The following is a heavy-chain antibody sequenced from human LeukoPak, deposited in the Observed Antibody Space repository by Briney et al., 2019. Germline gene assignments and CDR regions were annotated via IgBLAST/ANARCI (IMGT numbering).Heavy chain of an antibody. Sequence: SGTLSLTCAVSGGSISSSNWWSWVRQPPGKGLEWIGEIYHSGSTNYNPSLKSRVTISVDKSKNQFSLKLSSVTAADTAVYYCASAYCGGDCYSSGAAFDYWGQGTLVTVSS. V-gene: IGHV4-4*02. CDR1: GGSISSSNW. D-gene: IGHD2-21*02. CDR2: IYHSGST. CDR3: ASAYCGGDCYSSGAAFDY. J-gene: IGHJ4*02.